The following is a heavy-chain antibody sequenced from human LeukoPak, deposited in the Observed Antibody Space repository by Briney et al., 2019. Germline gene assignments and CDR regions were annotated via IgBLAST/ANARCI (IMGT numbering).Heavy chain of an antibody. J-gene: IGHJ4*02. D-gene: IGHD3-9*01. CDR2: ISAYNGNT. CDR1: GYTFTSYG. CDR3: ARGNRPTYYDILTGSPVDY. Sequence: ASVKVSCKASGYTFTSYGISWVRQAPGQGLEWMGWISAYNGNTNYAQKLQGRVTMTTDTSTSTAYMELRSLRSDDTAVYYCARGNRPTYYDILTGSPVDYWGQGTLVTVSS. V-gene: IGHV1-18*01.